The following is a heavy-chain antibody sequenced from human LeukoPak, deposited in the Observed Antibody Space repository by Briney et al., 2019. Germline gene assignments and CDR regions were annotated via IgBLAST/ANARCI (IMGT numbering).Heavy chain of an antibody. V-gene: IGHV1-24*01. J-gene: IGHJ4*02. CDR2: FDPEDGET. D-gene: IGHD3-22*01. CDR3: ATDILYYYDSSGYRRDY. Sequence: ASVKVSCKVSGYTLTELSMHWVRQAPGKGLEWMGGFDPEDGETIYAQKFQGRVAMTEDTSTDTAYMELSSLRSEDTAVYYCATDILYYYDSSGYRRDYWGQGTLVTVSS. CDR1: GYTLTELS.